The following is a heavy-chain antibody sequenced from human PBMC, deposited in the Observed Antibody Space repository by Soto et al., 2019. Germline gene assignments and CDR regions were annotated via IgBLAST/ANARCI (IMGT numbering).Heavy chain of an antibody. Sequence: GGSLRLSCEASGFPFWTYSMSWVRQAPRKGLEWVSGISGSGTATYYTDSVKGRFTVSRDNSKDTLFLQMNTLRVEDTAVYYCAKTRLYDTNEYNRDGFDVWGPGTAVTVSS. CDR2: ISGSGTAT. CDR3: AKTRLYDTNEYNRDGFDV. J-gene: IGHJ3*01. D-gene: IGHD2-8*01. CDR1: GFPFWTYS. V-gene: IGHV3-23*01.